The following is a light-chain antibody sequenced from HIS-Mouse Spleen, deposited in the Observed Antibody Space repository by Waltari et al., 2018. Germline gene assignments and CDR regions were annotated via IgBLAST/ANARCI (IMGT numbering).Light chain of an antibody. V-gene: IGLV2-8*01. CDR3: SSYAGSNNVV. Sequence: QSALTQPPSASGSPGQSVTISCTGTSSDGGGYNYVSWYQQHPGKAPKLMTYEVSRRPAGVPDRFSGSKSGTTASLTVSGLQAEDEADYYCSSYAGSNNVVFGGGTKLTVL. CDR1: SSDGGGYNY. CDR2: EVS. J-gene: IGLJ2*01.